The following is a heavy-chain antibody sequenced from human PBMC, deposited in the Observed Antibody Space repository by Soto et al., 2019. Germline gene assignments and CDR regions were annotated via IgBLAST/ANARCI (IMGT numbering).Heavy chain of an antibody. CDR3: AREQGVLMVYAHPYAFDI. CDR2: INWNGGST. D-gene: IGHD2-8*01. Sequence: GGSLRLSCAASGFTFDDYGMSWVRQAPGKGLEWVSGINWNGGSTGYADSVKGRFTISRDNAKNSLYLQMNSLRAEDTALYHCAREQGVLMVYAHPYAFDIWGQGTMVTVSS. V-gene: IGHV3-20*01. J-gene: IGHJ3*02. CDR1: GFTFDDYG.